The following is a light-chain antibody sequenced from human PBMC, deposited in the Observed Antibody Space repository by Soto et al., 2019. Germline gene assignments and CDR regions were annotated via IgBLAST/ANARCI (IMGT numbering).Light chain of an antibody. CDR3: FSYAASSALWV. Sequence: QSALTQPASVSGSPGQSITISCTGTNSDVGTYELVSWYQQHPGRAPKLMIYEGSKRPSGVSNRFSGSKSGDTASLTISGLQAEDEANYYCFSYAASSALWVFGGGTKLTVL. J-gene: IGLJ3*02. CDR2: EGS. V-gene: IGLV2-23*01. CDR1: NSDVGTYEL.